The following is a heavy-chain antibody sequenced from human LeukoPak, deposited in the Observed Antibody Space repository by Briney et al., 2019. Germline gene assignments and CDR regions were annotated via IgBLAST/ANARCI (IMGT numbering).Heavy chain of an antibody. CDR2: IGSAGDT. CDR3: ARGETMDV. Sequence: QPGGSLRLSCAASGFTLSSYDMPWVRQAIGKGLEWVSAIGSAGDTNYAGSVKGRFTISRENAKNSLYLQMNSPRAGDTAVYYCARGETMDVWGQGTTVTVSS. J-gene: IGHJ6*02. CDR1: GFTLSSYD. V-gene: IGHV3-13*01.